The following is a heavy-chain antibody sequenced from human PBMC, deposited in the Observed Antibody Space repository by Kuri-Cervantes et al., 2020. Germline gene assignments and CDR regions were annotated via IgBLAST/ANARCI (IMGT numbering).Heavy chain of an antibody. CDR3: AREYYYGSGTTFDY. CDR2: ISWNSGSI. CDR1: GFTFDDYA. V-gene: IGHV3-9*01. Sequence: GGSLRLSCAASGFTFDDYAMHWVRQAPGKGLKWVSGISWNSGSIGYADSVKGRFTISRDNAKNSLYLQMNSLRAEDTAVYYCAREYYYGSGTTFDYWGQGTLVTVSS. J-gene: IGHJ4*02. D-gene: IGHD3-10*01.